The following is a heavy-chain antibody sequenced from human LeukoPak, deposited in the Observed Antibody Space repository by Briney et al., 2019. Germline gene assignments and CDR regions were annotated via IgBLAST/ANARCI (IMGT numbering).Heavy chain of an antibody. J-gene: IGHJ4*02. CDR1: GFTFSSYA. D-gene: IGHD3-22*01. CDR2: VSYDGSNK. V-gene: IGHV3-30-3*01. CDR3: AADSSGYYRFDY. Sequence: GGSLRLSCAASGFTFSSYAMHWVRQAPGKGLEWVAVVSYDGSNKYYADSVKGRFTISRDNSKNTLYLQMNSLRAEDTAVYYCAADSSGYYRFDYWGQGTLVTVSS.